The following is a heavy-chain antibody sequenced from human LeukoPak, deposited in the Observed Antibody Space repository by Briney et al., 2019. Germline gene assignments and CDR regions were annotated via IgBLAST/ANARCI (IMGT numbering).Heavy chain of an antibody. CDR3: ARDPVSYCSSTSCYEGLFDY. CDR2: IYYSGST. D-gene: IGHD2-2*01. Sequence: SQTRSLTCTVSGGSISSGGYYWSWIRQHPGKGLEWIGYIYYSGSTYYNPSLKSRVTISVDTSKNQFSLKLSSMTAADTAVYYCARDPVSYCSSTSCYEGLFDYWGQGTLVTVSS. CDR1: GGSISSGGYY. J-gene: IGHJ4*02. V-gene: IGHV4-31*03.